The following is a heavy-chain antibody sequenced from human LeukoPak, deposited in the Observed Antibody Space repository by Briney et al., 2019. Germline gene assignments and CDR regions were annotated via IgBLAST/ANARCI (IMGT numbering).Heavy chain of an antibody. CDR2: IYYSGST. CDR3: ARVEQWPRTFDI. J-gene: IGHJ3*02. D-gene: IGHD6-19*01. Sequence: PSQTLSLTCTVSGGSISGGGYYWSWIRQHPGKGLEWIGYIYYSGSTYYNPSLKSRVTISVDTSKNQFSLKLSSVTAADTAVYYCARVEQWPRTFDIWGQGTMVTVSS. CDR1: GGSISGGGYY. V-gene: IGHV4-31*03.